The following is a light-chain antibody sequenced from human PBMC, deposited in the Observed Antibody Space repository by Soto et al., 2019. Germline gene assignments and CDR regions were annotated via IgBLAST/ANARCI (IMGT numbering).Light chain of an antibody. CDR3: QQYNNWPPWT. CDR1: QSVSSN. CDR2: GAS. Sequence: EIVMTQSPATLSVSPGERATRSCRASQSVSSNLAWYQQKPGQAPRLLIYGASTRATGIPARFSGSGSGTEFTLTISSLQSEDFAVYYCQQYNNWPPWTFGQGTKLEIK. V-gene: IGKV3-15*01. J-gene: IGKJ2*02.